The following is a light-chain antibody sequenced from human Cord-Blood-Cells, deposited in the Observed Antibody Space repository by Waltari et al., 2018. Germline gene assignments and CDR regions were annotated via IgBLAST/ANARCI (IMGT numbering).Light chain of an antibody. CDR1: SSDVGGYNY. J-gene: IGLJ3*02. V-gene: IGLV2-11*01. CDR2: DVS. Sequence: QSALTQPRSVSGSPGQSLTISCTGTSSDVGGYNYVSWYQQHPGKAPKLMIYDVSKRPSGVPDRFSGSKSGNTASLTISGLLAEDEADYYCCSYAGSYTWVFGGGTKLTVL. CDR3: CSYAGSYTWV.